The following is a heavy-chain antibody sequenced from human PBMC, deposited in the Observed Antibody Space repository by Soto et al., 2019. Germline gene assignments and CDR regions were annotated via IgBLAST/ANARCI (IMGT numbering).Heavy chain of an antibody. CDR1: GYTFTNYY. J-gene: IGHJ4*02. Sequence: QVQLVQSGAEVKRPGASVKVSCKASGYTFTNYYMNWVRQAPGQGLEWMGVIHYSGATPTYAQKFQGRVTMARDTSTSTVYVELSSLTSEDTAVYYCARWGPDFATIGSFDYWGQGTLVTVSS. CDR2: IHYSGATP. V-gene: IGHV1-46*01. CDR3: ARWGPDFATIGSFDY. D-gene: IGHD3-16*01.